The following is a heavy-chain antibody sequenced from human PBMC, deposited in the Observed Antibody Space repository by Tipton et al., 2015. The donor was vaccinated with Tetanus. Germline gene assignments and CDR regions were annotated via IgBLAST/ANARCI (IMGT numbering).Heavy chain of an antibody. J-gene: IGHJ6*02. CDR1: GFTLSRYT. D-gene: IGHD5-12*01. V-gene: IGHV3-21*01. CDR3: AKDRALSGYLFYYGMDA. CDR2: ISSSSRYI. Sequence: VQLVQSGGGLVKPGGSLRLSCAASGFTLSRYTLNWVRQAPGKGLEWVSSISSSSRYIYYADSVKGRFTISRDNAKNSLYLQMISLRAEDTAVYYCAKDRALSGYLFYYGMDAWGQGTTVTVSS.